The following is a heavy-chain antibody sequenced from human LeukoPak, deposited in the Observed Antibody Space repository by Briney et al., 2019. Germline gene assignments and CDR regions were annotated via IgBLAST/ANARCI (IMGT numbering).Heavy chain of an antibody. Sequence: PSETLSLTCAGYGGSFSHNYWSWIRQSPGKGLEWIGEVNHSGSTNYKPSLKSRVTISLDTSKNQFSLKLRSVTAADTAVYYCARGRGREIIITASRRSFWFDSWGQGTLVTVSS. CDR3: ARGRGREIIITASRRSFWFDS. CDR1: GGSFSHNY. J-gene: IGHJ5*01. CDR2: VNHSGST. V-gene: IGHV4-34*01. D-gene: IGHD3-16*01.